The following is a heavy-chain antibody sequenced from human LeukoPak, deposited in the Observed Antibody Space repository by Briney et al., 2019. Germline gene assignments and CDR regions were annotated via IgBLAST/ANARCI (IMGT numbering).Heavy chain of an antibody. CDR1: GYTFTGYY. J-gene: IGHJ4*02. V-gene: IGHV1-2*02. D-gene: IGHD2-15*01. Sequence: GASVKVSCKASGYTFTGYYMHWVRQAPGQRLEWMGWINPNSGGTNYAQKFQGRVTMTRDTSISTAYMELSRLRSDDTAVYYCALGYCSGGSCYSFDYWGQGTLVTVSS. CDR2: INPNSGGT. CDR3: ALGYCSGGSCYSFDY.